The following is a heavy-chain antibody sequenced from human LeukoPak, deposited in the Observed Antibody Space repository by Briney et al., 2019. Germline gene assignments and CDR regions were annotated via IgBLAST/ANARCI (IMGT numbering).Heavy chain of an antibody. Sequence: SGTLSLTCTVSGGSISSYYWSWIRQPPGKGLEWIGYIYYSGSTNYNPSLKSRVTISVDTSKNQFSLKLSSVTAADTAVYYCARVPYHYVWGIPYYFDYWGQGTLVTVSS. D-gene: IGHD3-16*01. CDR3: ARVPYHYVWGIPYYFDY. CDR1: GGSISSYY. J-gene: IGHJ4*02. V-gene: IGHV4-59*01. CDR2: IYYSGST.